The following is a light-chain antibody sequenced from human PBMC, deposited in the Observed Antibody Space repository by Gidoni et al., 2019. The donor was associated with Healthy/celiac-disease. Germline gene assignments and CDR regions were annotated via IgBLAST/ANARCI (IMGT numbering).Light chain of an antibody. Sequence: EVVMNQSPLSLPVSLGQPASICCRSSQSLVYSDGNTYWNWFQQTPGQSPRLLIYTVSTRDYGVPDRFSGSGAGTDFTLNISRVEAEDVGVYYCMHGTLRLTFGGETKVEIK. V-gene: IGKV2-30*01. CDR2: TVS. CDR1: QSLVYSDGNTY. CDR3: MHGTLRLT. J-gene: IGKJ4*01.